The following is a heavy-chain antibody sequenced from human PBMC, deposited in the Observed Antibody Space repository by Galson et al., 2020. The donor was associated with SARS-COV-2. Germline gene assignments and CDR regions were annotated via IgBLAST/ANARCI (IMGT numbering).Heavy chain of an antibody. Sequence: SETLSLTCIVSGGSVTSRSYFWGWIRQPPGKGLEWIGSSHYSGKVSYTPSLKSRVTISVDTSKNQFSLRLNSVTAADTAVYYCARQSIAMERWLDGGDWFDPWGQGTLVTGSS. CDR3: ARQSIAMERWLDGGDWFDP. V-gene: IGHV4-39*01. CDR2: SHYSGKV. D-gene: IGHD3-9*01. CDR1: GGSVTSRSYF. J-gene: IGHJ5*02.